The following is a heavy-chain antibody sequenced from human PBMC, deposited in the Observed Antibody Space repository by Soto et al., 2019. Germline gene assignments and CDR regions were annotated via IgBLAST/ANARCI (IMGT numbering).Heavy chain of an antibody. CDR1: GGSISSYY. D-gene: IGHD2-2*01. CDR3: ATSGEDIVVVPAAMHEDYYYMDV. CDR2: IYYSGST. J-gene: IGHJ6*03. V-gene: IGHV4-59*01. Sequence: SETLSLTCTVSGGSISSYYWSWIRQPPGKGLEWIGYIYYSGSTNYNPSLKSRVTISVDTSKNQFSLKLSSVTAADTAVYYCATSGEDIVVVPAAMHEDYYYMDVWGKGTTVTVSS.